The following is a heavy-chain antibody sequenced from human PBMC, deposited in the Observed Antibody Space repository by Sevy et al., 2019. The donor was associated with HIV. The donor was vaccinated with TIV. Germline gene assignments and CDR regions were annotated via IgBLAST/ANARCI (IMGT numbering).Heavy chain of an antibody. CDR1: GFTFGSYG. V-gene: IGHV3-33*01. J-gene: IGHJ4*02. Sequence: LSLTCVASGFTFGSYGMLWVRQAPGKGLEWVADIWFDGSNIHYADSVRGRFTISRDNSKNTLSLQMSSLRAEDTAVYYCARERTYLFDYCGQGTLVTVSS. CDR3: ARERTYLFDY. CDR2: IWFDGSNI.